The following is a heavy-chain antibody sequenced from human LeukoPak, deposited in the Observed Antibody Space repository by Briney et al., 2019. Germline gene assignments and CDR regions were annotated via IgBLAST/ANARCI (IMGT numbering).Heavy chain of an antibody. CDR3: AREATMIENWFDP. CDR2: IYYSGST. J-gene: IGHJ5*02. D-gene: IGHD3-22*01. Sequence: PSETLSLTCTVSGGSISSNSYYWGWIRQPPGKGLEWIGSIYYSGSTYYNPSLKSRVTISVDTSKNQFSLKLSSVTAADTAVYYCAREATMIENWFDPWGQGTLVTVSS. CDR1: GGSISSNSYY. V-gene: IGHV4-39*07.